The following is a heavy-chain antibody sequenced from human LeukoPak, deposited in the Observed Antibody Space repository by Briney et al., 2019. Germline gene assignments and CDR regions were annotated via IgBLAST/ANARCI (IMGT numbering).Heavy chain of an antibody. D-gene: IGHD3-22*01. Sequence: GGSLRLSCAASGFTVSSNNMSWVRQAPGKGLEWVSVIYSGGSTYYADSVKGRFTISRDNSKNTLYLQMNSLRAEDTAVYYCARDFEREDSSGYYYVDAFDIWGQGTMVTVSS. CDR2: IYSGGST. CDR3: ARDFEREDSSGYYYVDAFDI. CDR1: GFTVSSNN. J-gene: IGHJ3*02. V-gene: IGHV3-53*01.